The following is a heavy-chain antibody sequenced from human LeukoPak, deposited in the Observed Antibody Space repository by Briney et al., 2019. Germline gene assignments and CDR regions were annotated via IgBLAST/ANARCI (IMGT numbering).Heavy chain of an antibody. V-gene: IGHV3-23*01. D-gene: IGHD4-23*01. CDR1: GFTFSSYA. CDR2: ISGSDGST. Sequence: PGGSLRLSCAASGFTFSSYAMSWVRQAPGKGLEGVSAISGSDGSTFYADSVKGRFTITRDNSKNTLYLQMKSLRAEDTAVYYCAKADSYGGNSQLFDYWGQGTLVTVSS. J-gene: IGHJ4*02. CDR3: AKADSYGGNSQLFDY.